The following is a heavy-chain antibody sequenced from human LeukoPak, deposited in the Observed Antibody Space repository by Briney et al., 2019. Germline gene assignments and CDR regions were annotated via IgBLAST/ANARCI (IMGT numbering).Heavy chain of an antibody. CDR2: INWNGGST. J-gene: IGHJ4*02. V-gene: IGHV3-20*04. CDR3: ARGVGYLAARRPDFDY. D-gene: IGHD6-6*01. Sequence: GGSLRLSCAASGFTFDDYAMHWVRQAPGKGLEWVSGINWNGGSTGYADSVKGRFTISRDNAKNSLYLQMNSLRAEDTALYYCARGVGYLAARRPDFDYWGQGTLVTVSS. CDR1: GFTFDDYA.